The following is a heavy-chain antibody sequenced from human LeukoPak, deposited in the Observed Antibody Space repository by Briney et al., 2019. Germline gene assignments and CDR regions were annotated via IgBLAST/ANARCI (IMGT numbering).Heavy chain of an antibody. J-gene: IGHJ4*02. CDR3: TTDGYCSGGNCYSFDY. CDR2: IKSKIDGGTI. V-gene: IGHV3-15*01. Sequence: GGSLRLSCAASGLTFSKAWMSWVRQAPGKGLEWVGCIKSKIDGGTIEYAAPVKGRFTISRDDSKNTQYLQMNSLKTEDTAVYYCTTDGYCSGGNCYSFDYWGRGTLVTVSS. CDR1: GLTFSKAW. D-gene: IGHD2-15*01.